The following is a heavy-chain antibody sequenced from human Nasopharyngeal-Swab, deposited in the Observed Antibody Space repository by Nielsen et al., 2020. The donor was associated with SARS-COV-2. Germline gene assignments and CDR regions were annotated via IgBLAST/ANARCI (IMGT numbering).Heavy chain of an antibody. Sequence: GGSLTLSCAVSGFNFRSHGMHWVRQAPGKGLEWVGVIWNDGSKIYYADFVEGRFTISRDDSKNTFYLQMNSLRREDTAAYYCVRDDEGWFDPWGQGTLVTVSS. CDR3: VRDDEGWFDP. V-gene: IGHV3-33*01. CDR1: GFNFRSHG. CDR2: IWNDGSKI. J-gene: IGHJ5*02.